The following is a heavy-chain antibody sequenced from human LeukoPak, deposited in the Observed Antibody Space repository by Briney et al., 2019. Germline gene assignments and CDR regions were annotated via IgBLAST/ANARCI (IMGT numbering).Heavy chain of an antibody. CDR2: ISSDGGST. CDR3: AKHRRYYDSSGYYSSYYFDY. Sequence: GGSLRLSCSASGFTFSIYALHWVRQASGTGLECVSAISSDGGSTYYADSVKGRFTISRDNSKNTLYLQMNSLRAEDTAVYYCAKHRRYYDSSGYYSSYYFDYWGQGTLVTVSS. V-gene: IGHV3-64*04. J-gene: IGHJ4*02. CDR1: GFTFSIYA. D-gene: IGHD3-22*01.